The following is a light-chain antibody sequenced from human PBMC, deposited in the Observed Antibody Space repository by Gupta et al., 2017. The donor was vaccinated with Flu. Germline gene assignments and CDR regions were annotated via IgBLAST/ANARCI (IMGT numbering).Light chain of an antibody. Sequence: QSITISCTGTSSDVGGYNYVSWYQQHPGKAPKLMIYEVSNRPSGVSNRFSGSKSGNTASLTISGLQAEDEADYYCSSYTSSSTPVVFGGGTKLTVL. CDR3: SSYTSSSTPVV. V-gene: IGLV2-14*01. J-gene: IGLJ2*01. CDR2: EVS. CDR1: SSDVGGYNY.